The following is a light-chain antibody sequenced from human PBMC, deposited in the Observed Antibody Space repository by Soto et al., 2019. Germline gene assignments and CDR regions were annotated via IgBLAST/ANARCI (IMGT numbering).Light chain of an antibody. V-gene: IGKV2-28*01. CDR2: LGS. CDR1: QSLLHSNGYTF. CDR3: MQALQTPRT. Sequence: DIVMTQSPRSLPVTPGEPASISCRSSQSLLHSNGYTFLDWYLQKPGQSPQLLIYLGSNRASGVPDKFSGSGSGTDFTLKISRVEAEDVGVYYCMQALQTPRTFGQGTKVEIK. J-gene: IGKJ1*01.